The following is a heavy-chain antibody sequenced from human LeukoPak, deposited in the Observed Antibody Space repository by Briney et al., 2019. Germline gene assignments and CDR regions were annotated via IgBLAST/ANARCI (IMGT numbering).Heavy chain of an antibody. CDR2: INPNSGGT. CDR3: ARVESGD. J-gene: IGHJ4*02. V-gene: IGHV1-2*02. CDR1: GYTXTGYY. Sequence: ASVKVSCKASGYTXTGYYMHWVRQAPGQGLEWMGWINPNSGGTNYAQKFQGRVTMTRATSISTAYMELSSLRSDDTAVYYCARVESGDWGQGTLVTVSS. D-gene: IGHD3-10*01.